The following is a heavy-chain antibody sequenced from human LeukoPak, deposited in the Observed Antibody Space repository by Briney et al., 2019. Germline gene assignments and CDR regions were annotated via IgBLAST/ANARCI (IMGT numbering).Heavy chain of an antibody. CDR2: IYYSGST. V-gene: IGHV4-59*01. CDR1: GGSISSYY. Sequence: SETLSLTCTVSGGSISSYYWSWIRQPPGKGLEWIGNIYYSGSTNYNPSLKSRVTISVDTSKNLFSLKLSSVTAADTAVYYCARGLTTLDYWGQGTLVTVSS. D-gene: IGHD4/OR15-4a*01. J-gene: IGHJ4*02. CDR3: ARGLTTLDY.